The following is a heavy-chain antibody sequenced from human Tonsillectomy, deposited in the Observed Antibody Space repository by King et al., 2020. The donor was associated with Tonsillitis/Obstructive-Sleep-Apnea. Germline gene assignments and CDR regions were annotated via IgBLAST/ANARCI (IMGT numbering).Heavy chain of an antibody. V-gene: IGHV3-9*01. J-gene: IGHJ4*02. CDR1: GFSLDDYA. CDR3: AKGRSITIFGVVTNGFDY. D-gene: IGHD3-3*01. CDR2: ISWNSGSI. Sequence: VQLVESGGGLVQPGRSLRLSCAASGFSLDDYAINWVRQAPGKGLEWVSGISWNSGSIGYADSVKGRFTISRDNAKNSLYLLMNSLRVEDTALYYCAKGRSITIFGVVTNGFDYWGQGTLVTVSS.